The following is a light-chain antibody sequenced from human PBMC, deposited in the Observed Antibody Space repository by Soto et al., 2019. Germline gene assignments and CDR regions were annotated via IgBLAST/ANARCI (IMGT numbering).Light chain of an antibody. CDR1: QRIINF. CDR2: AAT. CDR3: QKHNGSPIT. J-gene: IGKJ5*01. Sequence: SPSPLSLSASVRDSVSITCRASQRIINFLACYQQKPGHVPKRLIYAATTIQARGPSQCCSGGAAANVTLTTISRLAHEVVTEFYQKHNGSPITFGQGTRLEIK. V-gene: IGKV1-27*01.